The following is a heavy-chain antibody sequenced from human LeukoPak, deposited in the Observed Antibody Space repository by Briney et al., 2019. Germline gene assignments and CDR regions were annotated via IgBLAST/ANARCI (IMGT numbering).Heavy chain of an antibody. D-gene: IGHD3-3*01. CDR1: GGSISSSSYY. CDR2: IYYSGST. Sequence: PSETLSLTCTVSGGSISSSSYYWGWIRQPPGKGLEWIGSIYYSGSTYYNPSLKSRVTISVDTSKNQFSLKLSSVTAADTAVYYCARVRVVPYYFDYWGQEPWSPSPQ. V-gene: IGHV4-39*01. CDR3: ARVRVVPYYFDY. J-gene: IGHJ4*01.